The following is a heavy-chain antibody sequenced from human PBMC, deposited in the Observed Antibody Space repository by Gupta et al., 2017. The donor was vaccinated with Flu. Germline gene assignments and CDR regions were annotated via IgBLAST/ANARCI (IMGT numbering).Heavy chain of an antibody. CDR1: GGSISSSSYY. Sequence: QLHLQESGPGLVKPSETLSLTCTVSGGSISSSSYYWGWIRQPPGKGLEWIGSIYYSGSTYYNPSLKSRVTISVDTSKNQFSLKLSSVTAADTAVYYCARETASRDGYNLIDYWGQGTLVTVSS. J-gene: IGHJ4*02. V-gene: IGHV4-39*01. CDR3: ARETASRDGYNLIDY. D-gene: IGHD5-12*01. CDR2: IYYSGST.